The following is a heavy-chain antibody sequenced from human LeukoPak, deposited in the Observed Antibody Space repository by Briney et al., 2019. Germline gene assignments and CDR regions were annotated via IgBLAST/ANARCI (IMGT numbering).Heavy chain of an antibody. Sequence: QPGGSLRLSCAASGFTFSSYEMNWVRQAPGKGLEWVSYISSSGNTIYYADSVKGRFTISRDNAKNSLYLQMNSLRAEDTAVYYCAREGDYVWGSYRYDYWGQGTLVTVSS. CDR1: GFTFSSYE. CDR2: ISSSGNTI. J-gene: IGHJ4*02. D-gene: IGHD3-16*02. V-gene: IGHV3-48*03. CDR3: AREGDYVWGSYRYDY.